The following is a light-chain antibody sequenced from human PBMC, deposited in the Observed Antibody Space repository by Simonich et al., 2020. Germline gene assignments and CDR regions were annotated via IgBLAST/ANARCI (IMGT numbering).Light chain of an antibody. J-gene: IGLJ2*01. CDR1: ALPKKY. V-gene: IGLV3-10*01. CDR3: YSTDSSGNHRV. CDR2: EDS. Sequence: SYELTQPPSVSVSPGQTARITCSGDALPKKYAYWYQQKSGQAPVLVIYEDSKRPSEIPVRFSGSSSGTMATLTISGAQVEDEADYYCYSTDSSGNHRVFGGGTKLTVL.